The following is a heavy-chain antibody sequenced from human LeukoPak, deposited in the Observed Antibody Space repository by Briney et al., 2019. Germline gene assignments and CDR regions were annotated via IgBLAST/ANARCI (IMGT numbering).Heavy chain of an antibody. Sequence: GGSLRLSCAASGFTFSSTSMSWVRQAPGKGLEWVAVTVGGGDGTYYTDSVKGRLTISRDNSKNTLYLQMNSLRADDTAVYYCAKSSRYGTGWYGRIDYWGQGTLVTVS. D-gene: IGHD6-19*01. CDR3: AKSSRYGTGWYGRIDY. J-gene: IGHJ4*02. V-gene: IGHV3-23*01. CDR1: GFTFSSTS. CDR2: TVGGGDGT.